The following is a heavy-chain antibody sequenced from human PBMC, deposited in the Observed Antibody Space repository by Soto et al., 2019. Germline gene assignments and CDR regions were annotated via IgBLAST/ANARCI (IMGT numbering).Heavy chain of an antibody. D-gene: IGHD3-22*01. CDR2: IIPIFGTA. V-gene: IGHV1-69*01. Sequence: QVQLVQSGAEVKKPGSSVKVSCKASGGTFSSYAISWVRQAPGQGLEWMGGIIPIFGTANYAQKFQGRVTITADESTSTAYMELSSLRSEDTAVYYCAREPLKYYYDSSGHRPFDYWGQGTLVTVSS. J-gene: IGHJ4*02. CDR1: GGTFSSYA. CDR3: AREPLKYYYDSSGHRPFDY.